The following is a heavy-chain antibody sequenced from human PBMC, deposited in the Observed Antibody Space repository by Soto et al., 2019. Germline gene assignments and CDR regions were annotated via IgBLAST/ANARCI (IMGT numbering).Heavy chain of an antibody. CDR1: GFTFSSYA. D-gene: IGHD5-12*01. Sequence: GGSPRLSCAASGFTFSSYAMSWVRQAPGKGLEWVSAISGSGGSTYYADSVKGRFTISRDKSKNTLYLQMNSLRAEDTAVYYCASPAGLNSGYDIDYWGQGTLVTVSS. CDR3: ASPAGLNSGYDIDY. V-gene: IGHV3-23*01. CDR2: ISGSGGST. J-gene: IGHJ4*02.